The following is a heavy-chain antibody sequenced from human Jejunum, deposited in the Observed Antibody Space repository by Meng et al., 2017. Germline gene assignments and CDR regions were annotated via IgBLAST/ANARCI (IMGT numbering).Heavy chain of an antibody. D-gene: IGHD1-26*01. V-gene: IGHV4-61*02. J-gene: IGHJ4*02. CDR1: GDSISSGNYY. Sequence: TLSLTCIVSGDSISSGNYYWSWIRQPAGKGLEWIGRVYTTGSTDYNPSLKSRVTISLDTSKNQLSLKLNSVSAADTAVYYCARADSEGYRVLAYWGQGTKVTVAS. CDR2: VYTTGST. CDR3: ARADSEGYRVLAY.